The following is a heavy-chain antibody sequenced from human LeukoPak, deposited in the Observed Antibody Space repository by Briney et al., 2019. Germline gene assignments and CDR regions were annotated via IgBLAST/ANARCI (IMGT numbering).Heavy chain of an antibody. Sequence: HPGGSLRLSCAASGFTFSSYAMSWVRQAPGKGLEWVSSISGSGGSTYYADSVKGRFSISRDNSKDTLYLQVNSLRADDTAVYYCANSGLEYWGQGALVTVSS. CDR2: ISGSGGST. V-gene: IGHV3-23*01. D-gene: IGHD2-15*01. J-gene: IGHJ4*02. CDR3: ANSGLEY. CDR1: GFTFSSYA.